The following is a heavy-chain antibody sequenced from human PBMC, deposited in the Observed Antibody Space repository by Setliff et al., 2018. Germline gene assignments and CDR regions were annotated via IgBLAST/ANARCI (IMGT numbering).Heavy chain of an antibody. CDR1: GYSISSDYY. Sequence: SETLSLTCAVSGYSISSDYYWGWIRQPPGKGLEWIGEINHSGSTNYNPSLKSRVTISVDTSKNQFSLKLSSVTAADTAVYYCARVSLKTYYDFWSGYYDRYFDYWGQGTLVTVST. D-gene: IGHD3-3*01. V-gene: IGHV4-38-2*01. CDR3: ARVSLKTYYDFWSGYYDRYFDY. CDR2: INHSGST. J-gene: IGHJ4*02.